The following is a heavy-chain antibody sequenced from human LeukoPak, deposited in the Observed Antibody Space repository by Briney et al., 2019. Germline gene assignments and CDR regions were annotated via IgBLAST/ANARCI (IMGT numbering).Heavy chain of an antibody. CDR3: ARAGELRYMDV. Sequence: GGSLRLSCAASGFTFSSYVMSWARQAPGKGLEWVSSIGGSGGNTYYADSLKGRFTISRDNAKNSLFLQMSSLRADDTAIYYCARAGELRYMDVWGKGTAVTVSS. V-gene: IGHV3-23*01. J-gene: IGHJ6*03. D-gene: IGHD3-16*01. CDR2: IGGSGGNT. CDR1: GFTFSSYV.